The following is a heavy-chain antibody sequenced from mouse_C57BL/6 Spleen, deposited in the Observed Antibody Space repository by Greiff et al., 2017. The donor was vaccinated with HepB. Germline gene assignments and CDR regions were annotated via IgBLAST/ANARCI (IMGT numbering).Heavy chain of an antibody. V-gene: IGHV1-69*01. J-gene: IGHJ1*03. CDR1: GYTFTSYW. CDR3: ARWAYYGSSYGYFDV. CDR2: IDPSDSYT. Sequence: QVQLQQPGAELVMPGASVKLSCKASGYTFTSYWMHWVKQRPGQGLEWIGEIDPSDSYTNHNQKFKGKSTLTVDKSSSTAYMQLSSLTSEDSAFYYCARWAYYGSSYGYFDVWGTGTTVTVSS. D-gene: IGHD1-1*01.